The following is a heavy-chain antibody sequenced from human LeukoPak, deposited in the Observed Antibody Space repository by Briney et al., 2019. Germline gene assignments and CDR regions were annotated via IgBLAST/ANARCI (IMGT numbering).Heavy chain of an antibody. CDR3: ARARAAAGTHWFDP. D-gene: IGHD6-13*01. Sequence: ASVKVSCKASGYTFTGYYMHWVRQAPGQGLEWMGWINPNSGGTNYAQKFQGRVTMTRDTSISTAYMELSRLSSVTAADTAVYYCARARAAAGTHWFDPWGQGTLVTVSS. CDR2: INPNSGGT. CDR1: GYTFTGYY. J-gene: IGHJ5*02. V-gene: IGHV1-2*02.